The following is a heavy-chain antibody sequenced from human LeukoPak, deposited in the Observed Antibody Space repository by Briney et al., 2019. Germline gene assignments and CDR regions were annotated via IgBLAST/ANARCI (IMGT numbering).Heavy chain of an antibody. J-gene: IGHJ4*02. Sequence: DSVKGRFTVSRDNSKDTVSLQLNSLRAGDTAVYYCARGSGAAAGAFDYWGQGTLVTVPS. CDR3: ARGSGAAAGAFDY. V-gene: IGHV3-30*07. D-gene: IGHD6-13*01.